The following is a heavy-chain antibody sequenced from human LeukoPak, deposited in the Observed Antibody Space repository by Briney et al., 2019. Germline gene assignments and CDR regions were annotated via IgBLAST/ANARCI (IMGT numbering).Heavy chain of an antibody. Sequence: GGSLRLSCAASGFTFSNYAMSWVRQAPGKGLEWVSATIGSGYNTYYADSVKGRFTISRDNSKNTLYLEMDSLRAEDTAVYYCAKSYGSGSYSIFDPWGQGTLVTVSS. D-gene: IGHD3-10*01. J-gene: IGHJ5*02. V-gene: IGHV3-23*01. CDR1: GFTFSNYA. CDR2: TIGSGYNT. CDR3: AKSYGSGSYSIFDP.